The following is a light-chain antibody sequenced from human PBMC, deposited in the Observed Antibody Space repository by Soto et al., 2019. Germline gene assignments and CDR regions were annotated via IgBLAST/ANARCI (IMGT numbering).Light chain of an antibody. CDR2: DAS. J-gene: IGKJ4*01. V-gene: IGKV1-33*01. Sequence: DITLTQSPSSLSASVGDRVSITCQASQDVINYLNWYQQKPGKAPKLLISDASNLETGVPSRFTGSGSGTHFTLTITHLQPEDFATYFCQQYDDLPLTFGGGTHVE. CDR1: QDVINY. CDR3: QQYDDLPLT.